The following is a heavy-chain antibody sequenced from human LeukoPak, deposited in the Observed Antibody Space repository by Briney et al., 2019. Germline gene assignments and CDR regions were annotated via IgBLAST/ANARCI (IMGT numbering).Heavy chain of an antibody. D-gene: IGHD1-1*01. Sequence: SETLSLTCAVYGGSFSSYYWTWIRHPPETGQEWIGERNPSGSTNYNPSLKSRVTISVDTSKNQFSLRLTSVTAADTAVYYCAREHHTTGTTWFDPWGQGTLVTVSS. CDR1: GGSFSSYY. V-gene: IGHV4-34*01. CDR2: RNPSGST. J-gene: IGHJ5*02. CDR3: AREHHTTGTTWFDP.